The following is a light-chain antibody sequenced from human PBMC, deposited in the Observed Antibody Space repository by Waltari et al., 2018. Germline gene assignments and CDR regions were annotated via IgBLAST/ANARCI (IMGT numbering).Light chain of an antibody. J-gene: IGLJ2*01. V-gene: IGLV1-44*01. CDR1: SSTLGVKS. CDR3: ASWDDRLTGGVV. CDR2: GNH. Sequence: QSALTQPSSASGPPGGRGTRSCSGSSSTLGVKSVNWDQHIPGTAPNLLIHGNHQRPSGVPDRFSGSKSGTSASLVISGLQSEDEADYYCASWDDRLTGGVVFGGGTKLTVL.